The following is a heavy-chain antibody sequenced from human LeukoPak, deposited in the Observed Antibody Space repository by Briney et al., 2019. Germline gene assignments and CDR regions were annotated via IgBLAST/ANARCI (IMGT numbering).Heavy chain of an antibody. D-gene: IGHD6-19*01. CDR1: GYTFTGYY. J-gene: IGHJ4*02. CDR3: ATRVVAGIPYYFDH. V-gene: IGHV1-2*02. Sequence: GASVKVSCKTSGYTFTGYYMHWVRQAPGQGPEWMGWMNPNSGGSSYAQRFQGRVTMTRDTSIGTAYMELSSLRSDDTAVYYCATRVVAGIPYYFDHWGQGTLVTVSS. CDR2: MNPNSGGS.